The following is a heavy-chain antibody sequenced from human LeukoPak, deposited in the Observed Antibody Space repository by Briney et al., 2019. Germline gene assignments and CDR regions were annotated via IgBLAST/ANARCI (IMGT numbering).Heavy chain of an antibody. V-gene: IGHV4-31*03. CDR1: GGSISTGGYY. D-gene: IGHD3-3*01. CDR3: ARAAEWYRTILDV. Sequence: SETLSLTCTVSGGSISTGGYYWTWIRQNPGKGLEWIGYVYYSGSTDYNPSLESRLTISVDVSKNKFSLRLSSVTAADTAVYYRARAAEWYRTILDVWGKGTTVTVSS. J-gene: IGHJ6*04. CDR2: VYYSGST.